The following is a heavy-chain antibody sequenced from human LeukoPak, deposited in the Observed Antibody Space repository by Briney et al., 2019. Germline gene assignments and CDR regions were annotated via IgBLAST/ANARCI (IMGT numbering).Heavy chain of an antibody. J-gene: IGHJ6*02. Sequence: GGSLRLSCAASGFTFSSYEMNWVRQAPGKGLEWVSYISSSGSTIYYADSVKGRFTISRDNAKNSLYLQMNSLRAEDTAVYYCAGDISVRGVNFYYYYYYGMDVWGQGTTVTVSS. V-gene: IGHV3-48*03. CDR3: AGDISVRGVNFYYYYYYGMDV. CDR1: GFTFSSYE. D-gene: IGHD3-10*01. CDR2: ISSSGSTI.